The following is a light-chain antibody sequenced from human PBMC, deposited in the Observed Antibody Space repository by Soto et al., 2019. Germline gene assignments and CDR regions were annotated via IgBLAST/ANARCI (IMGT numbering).Light chain of an antibody. CDR3: SSYAGNNNFV. J-gene: IGLJ1*01. CDR2: ASS. Sequence: QSVLTQPASVSGSPGQSITISCTGTSSDVGSYNYVSWYQHHPGKAPRLMIYASSNRPSGVSHRFSGSRSGNTASLTISGLQAEDEADYYCSSYAGNNNFVFGSGTKLTVL. CDR1: SSDVGSYNY. V-gene: IGLV2-14*01.